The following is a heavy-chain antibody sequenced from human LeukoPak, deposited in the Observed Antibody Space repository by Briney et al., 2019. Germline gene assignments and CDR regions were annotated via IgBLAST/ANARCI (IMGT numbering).Heavy chain of an antibody. CDR1: GGSISSSSYY. V-gene: IGHV4-39*01. CDR3: ARHRTYQLLCYFDY. CDR2: IYYSGST. Sequence: SETLSLTCTVSGGSISSSSYYWGWIRQPPGKGLEWIGSIYYSGSTYYNPSLKSRVTISVDTSKNQFSLELSSVTAADTAVYYCARHRTYQLLCYFDYWGQGTLVTVSS. D-gene: IGHD2-2*01. J-gene: IGHJ4*02.